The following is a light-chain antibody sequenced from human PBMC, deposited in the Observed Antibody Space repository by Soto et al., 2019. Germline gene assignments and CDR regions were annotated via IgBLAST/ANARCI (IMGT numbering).Light chain of an antibody. V-gene: IGLV2-14*01. CDR2: EVS. Sequence: QSALTQPASVSGSPGQSITISCTGTSSDVGGYKYVSWYQQHPDKAPKLIIFEVSNRPSGVPDRFSGSKSGNTPSLTIFGLQAEDEADYYCSLYTSSSTWVFGGGTKLTVL. CDR1: SSDVGGYKY. J-gene: IGLJ3*02. CDR3: SLYTSSSTWV.